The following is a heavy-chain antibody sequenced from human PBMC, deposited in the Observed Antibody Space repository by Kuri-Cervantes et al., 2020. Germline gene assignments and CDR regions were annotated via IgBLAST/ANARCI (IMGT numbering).Heavy chain of an antibody. D-gene: IGHD3-10*01. J-gene: IGHJ4*02. CDR2: IWKDGSNK. V-gene: IGHV3-33*01. Sequence: GGSLRLSCAASGFTFNTYGMHWVRQAPGKGLEWVAVIWKDGSNKYYAESVKGRFTISRDNSKNTLYLQMNSLRAEDTAVYYCAREWFGGIDYWGQGTLVTVSS. CDR1: GFTFNTYG. CDR3: AREWFGGIDY.